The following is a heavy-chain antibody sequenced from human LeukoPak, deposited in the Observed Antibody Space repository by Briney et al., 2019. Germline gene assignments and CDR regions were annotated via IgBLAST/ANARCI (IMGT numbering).Heavy chain of an antibody. J-gene: IGHJ4*02. CDR2: IYHSGNS. CDR3: ARRGYYYDSSGHLGY. D-gene: IGHD3-22*01. V-gene: IGHV4-59*12. CDR1: GGSINSYY. Sequence: SETLSLTCTVSGGSINSYYWSWIRQPPGKGLEWIGYIYHSGNSNYNPSLKSRVTISVDTSKNQFSLKLSSVTAADTAVYYCARRGYYYDSSGHLGYWSQGTLVTVSS.